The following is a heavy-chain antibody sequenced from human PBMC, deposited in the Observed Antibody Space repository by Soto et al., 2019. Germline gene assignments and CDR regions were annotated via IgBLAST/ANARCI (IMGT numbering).Heavy chain of an antibody. CDR2: ILHSGST. J-gene: IGHJ4*02. Sequence: SETLSLTCTVSGGSISSFYWSWIRQPPGKGLEWIGYILHSGSTNYNPSLESRATISLDASTNQFSLKLSSVTAADTAVYFCAREDFLNGCDHWGQGTQVTVSS. D-gene: IGHD3-3*01. CDR1: GGSISSFY. V-gene: IGHV4-59*01. CDR3: AREDFLNGCDH.